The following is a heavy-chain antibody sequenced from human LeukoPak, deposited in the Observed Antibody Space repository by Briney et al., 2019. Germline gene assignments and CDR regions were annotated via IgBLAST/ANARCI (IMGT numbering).Heavy chain of an antibody. CDR2: INPNSGGT. V-gene: IGHV1-2*02. D-gene: IGHD3-10*01. CDR3: ARASRHYGSGSYYKGNWFDP. J-gene: IGHJ5*02. CDR1: GYTFTGYY. Sequence: ASVKVSCKASGYTFTGYYMHWVRQAPGQGLEWMGWINPNSGGTNYAQKFQGRVTMTRDTSISTAYMELSRLRSDDTAVYYCARASRHYGSGSYYKGNWFDPWGQGTLVTVSS.